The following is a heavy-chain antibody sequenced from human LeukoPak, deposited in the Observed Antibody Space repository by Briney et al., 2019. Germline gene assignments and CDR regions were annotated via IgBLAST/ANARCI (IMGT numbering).Heavy chain of an antibody. CDR1: GYTFTGYY. V-gene: IGHV1-2*02. CDR3: ARDRHYGSGSTFDY. CDR2: INPNSGGT. Sequence: ASVKVSCKASGYTFTGYYMHWVRQAPGQGLEWMGWINPNSGGTNYAQKFQGRVTMTEDTSTDTAYMELSSLRSEDTAVYYCARDRHYGSGSTFDYWGQGTLVTVSS. J-gene: IGHJ4*02. D-gene: IGHD3-10*01.